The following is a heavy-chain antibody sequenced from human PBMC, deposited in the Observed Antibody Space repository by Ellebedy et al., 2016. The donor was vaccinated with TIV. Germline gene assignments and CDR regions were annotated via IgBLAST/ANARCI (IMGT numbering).Heavy chain of an antibody. Sequence: GESLKISCAASGFTFSNAWMNWVRQAPGKGLEWVGRIKSKTDGGTTDYAAPVKGRFTISRDDSKNTLYLQMNSLKTEDTAVYYCVGVFDFTGYYRDYWGQGTLVTVSS. CDR3: VGVFDFTGYYRDY. CDR1: GFTFSNAW. D-gene: IGHD3-9*01. CDR2: IKSKTDGGTT. J-gene: IGHJ4*02. V-gene: IGHV3-15*07.